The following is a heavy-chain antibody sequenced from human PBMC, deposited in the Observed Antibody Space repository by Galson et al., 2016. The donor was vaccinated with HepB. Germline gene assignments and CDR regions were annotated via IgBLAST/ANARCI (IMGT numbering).Heavy chain of an antibody. J-gene: IGHJ4*02. CDR2: IRSETYGGTT. Sequence: SLRLSCAASGFIFGDYAMNWFRQAPGKGLEWIGFIRSETYGGTTEYAASVKGRFTISRDDSKSITYVHMNSLKIEDTAVYYCSRGGGFRCSLSSCYVAHHSYFDYWGRGTLVGVSS. CDR3: SRGGGFRCSLSSCYVAHHSYFDY. CDR1: GFIFGDYA. V-gene: IGHV3-49*03. D-gene: IGHD2-2*01.